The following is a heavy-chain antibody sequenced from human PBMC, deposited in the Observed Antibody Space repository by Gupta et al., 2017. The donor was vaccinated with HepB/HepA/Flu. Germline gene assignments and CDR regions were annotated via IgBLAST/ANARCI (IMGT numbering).Heavy chain of an antibody. J-gene: IGHJ1*01. V-gene: IGHV3-23*01. D-gene: IGHD2/OR15-2a*01. Sequence: EVQLLESGGGSVQPGTSLRLSCSASEFDGTTTFPLGLVRQAPGRGLVWVSPIRGTGRLIFYADSVKGRFTISRDNSKNTMYLELSSLRVEDTALYYCARGGIGTPFTLWGQGTLVTVSS. CDR1: EFDGTTTFP. CDR3: ARGGIGTPFTL. CDR2: IRGTGRLI.